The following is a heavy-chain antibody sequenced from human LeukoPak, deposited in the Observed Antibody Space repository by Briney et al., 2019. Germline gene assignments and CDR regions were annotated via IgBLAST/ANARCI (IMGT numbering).Heavy chain of an antibody. Sequence: SETLSLTCTVAGGSISSYYWSWIRQPPGKGLEWIGYIYHSGSTYYNPSLKSRVTISVDRSKNQFSLKLSSVTAADTAVYYCARGRSGYYFDYWGQGTLVTVSS. CDR1: GGSISSYY. CDR3: ARGRSGYYFDY. CDR2: IYHSGST. J-gene: IGHJ4*02. D-gene: IGHD4-17*01. V-gene: IGHV4-59*12.